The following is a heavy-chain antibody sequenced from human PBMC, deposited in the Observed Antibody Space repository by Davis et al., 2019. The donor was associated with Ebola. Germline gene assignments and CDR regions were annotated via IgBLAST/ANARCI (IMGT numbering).Heavy chain of an antibody. D-gene: IGHD2-15*01. CDR1: GFNFRNFA. CDR3: AKDKGDVVVVVPANLFDP. V-gene: IGHV3-30*04. CDR2: ISHDGMKG. Sequence: SLRLSCAASGFNFRNFAIHWLRQAPGKGLEWVARISHDGMKGSYADSVKGRFTISRDHSKNTVLLEMNSLRVEDTAVYYCAKDKGDVVVVVPANLFDPWGQGTLVSVSS. J-gene: IGHJ5*02.